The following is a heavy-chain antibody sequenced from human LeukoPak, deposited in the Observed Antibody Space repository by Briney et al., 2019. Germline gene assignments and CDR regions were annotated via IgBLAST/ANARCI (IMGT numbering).Heavy chain of an antibody. CDR2: INHSGST. CDR3: ARGRHLDLEWLLQVSQNWFDP. J-gene: IGHJ5*02. V-gene: IGHV4-34*01. Sequence: SETLSLTCAVYGGSFSGYYCNWIRLPPGKGLEWIGEINHSGSTNYNPSLKSRVTILVDMSKNQFSLKLSSVTAADTAVNYCARGRHLDLEWLLQVSQNWFDPWGQGTLVSVSS. CDR1: GGSFSGYY. D-gene: IGHD3-3*01.